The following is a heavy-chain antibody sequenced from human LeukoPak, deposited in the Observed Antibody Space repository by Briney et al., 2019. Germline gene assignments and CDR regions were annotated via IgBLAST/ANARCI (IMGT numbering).Heavy chain of an antibody. V-gene: IGHV3-23*01. D-gene: IGHD4-23*01. Sequence: GGSLRLSCAASGFTFSSYAMSWVRQAPGKGLEWVSAITGSGTNTYYADSVKGRFTISRDNSKSAVYLQMNSLRAEDTAIYYCARDAPGNSHTLDYWGQGTLVTVSS. CDR3: ARDAPGNSHTLDY. J-gene: IGHJ4*02. CDR2: ITGSGTNT. CDR1: GFTFSSYA.